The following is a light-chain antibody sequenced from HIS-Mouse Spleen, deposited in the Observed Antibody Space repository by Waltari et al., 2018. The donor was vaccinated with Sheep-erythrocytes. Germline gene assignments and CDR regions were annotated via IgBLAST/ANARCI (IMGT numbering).Light chain of an antibody. Sequence: QSALAQPRAVPGPPEPSVTIPCTATSRNVGGYNYFPWYHQHPGKAPKLMIYDVSKRPSGVPARFSGSKSGNTASLTISGLQAEDEADYYCCSYAGSYNHVFATGTKVTVL. CDR3: CSYAGSYNHV. CDR1: SRNVGGYNY. V-gene: IGLV2-11*01. J-gene: IGLJ1*01. CDR2: DVS.